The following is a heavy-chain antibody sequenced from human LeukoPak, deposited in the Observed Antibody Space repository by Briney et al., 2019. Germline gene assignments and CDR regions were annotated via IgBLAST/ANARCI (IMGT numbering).Heavy chain of an antibody. D-gene: IGHD1-26*01. V-gene: IGHV3-23*01. CDR3: AKVSGVSGY. CDR2: ISGSGGST. CDR1: GFPFSSYW. J-gene: IGHJ4*02. Sequence: GGSLRLSCVASGFPFSSYWMTWVRQAPGKGLEWVSAISGSGGSTYYADSVKGRFTISRDNSKNTLYLQMNSLRAEDTAVYYCAKVSGVSGYWGQGTLVTVSS.